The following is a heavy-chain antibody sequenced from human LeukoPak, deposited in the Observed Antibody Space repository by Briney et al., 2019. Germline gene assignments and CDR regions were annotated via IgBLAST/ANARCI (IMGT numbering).Heavy chain of an antibody. CDR3: AREGAAAGDYYFDY. J-gene: IGHJ4*02. D-gene: IGHD6-13*01. Sequence: SETLSLTCTVSGGSISSYYWSWIRQPAGKGLEWIGRIYTSGSTNYNPSLKSRATMSVDTSKNQFSLKLSSVTAADTAVYYCAREGAAAGDYYFDYWGQGTLVTVSS. CDR2: IYTSGST. V-gene: IGHV4-4*07. CDR1: GGSISSYY.